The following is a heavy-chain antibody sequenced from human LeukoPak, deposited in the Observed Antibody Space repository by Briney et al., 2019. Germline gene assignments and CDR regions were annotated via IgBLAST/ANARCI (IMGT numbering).Heavy chain of an antibody. CDR2: ISWDGGST. J-gene: IGHJ6*04. Sequence: GGSLRLSCAASGFTFDDYAMHWVRHAPGKGLEWVSLISWDGGSTYYADSVKGRFTISRDNSKNSLYLQMNSLRAEDTALYYCAKGRGYYGSGAMDVWGKGTTVTVSS. CDR1: GFTFDDYA. D-gene: IGHD3-10*01. V-gene: IGHV3-43D*04. CDR3: AKGRGYYGSGAMDV.